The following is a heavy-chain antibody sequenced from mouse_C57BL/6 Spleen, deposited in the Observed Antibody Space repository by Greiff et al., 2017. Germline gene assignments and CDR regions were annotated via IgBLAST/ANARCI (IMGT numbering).Heavy chain of an antibody. Sequence: QVQLKQPGTELVKPGASVKLSCKASGYTFTSYWMHWVKQRPGQGLEWIGNINPSNGGTNYNEKFKSKATLTVDKSSSTAYMQLSSLTSEDSAVYYCARGALYYSNSYYFDYWGQGTTLTVSS. CDR3: ARGALYYSNSYYFDY. V-gene: IGHV1-53*01. D-gene: IGHD2-5*01. CDR2: INPSNGGT. CDR1: GYTFTSYW. J-gene: IGHJ2*01.